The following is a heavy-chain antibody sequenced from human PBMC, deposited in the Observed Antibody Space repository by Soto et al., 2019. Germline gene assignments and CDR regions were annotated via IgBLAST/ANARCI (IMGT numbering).Heavy chain of an antibody. Sequence: VKVSCKASGGTFSIYAISWVRQAPGQGLEWMGGIIPIFGTANYAQKFQGRVTITADESTSTAYMELSSLRSEDTAVYYCATSILPRCSSSLLGNWFDPWGQGTLVTVSS. D-gene: IGHD6-6*01. J-gene: IGHJ5*02. V-gene: IGHV1-69*01. CDR2: IIPIFGTA. CDR1: GGTFSIYA. CDR3: ATSILPRCSSSLLGNWFDP.